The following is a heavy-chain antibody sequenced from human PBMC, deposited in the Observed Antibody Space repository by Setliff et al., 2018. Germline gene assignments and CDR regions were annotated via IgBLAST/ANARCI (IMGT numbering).Heavy chain of an antibody. J-gene: IGHJ4*02. CDR2: IYTSGST. Sequence: SETLSLTCAVYGGSFSDYYWSWIRQPPGKGLEWIGRIYTSGSTNYNPSLKSRVTISVDTSKNQFSLKLSSVTAADTAVYYCARTLLLSPYYFDYWGQGTLVTVSS. V-gene: IGHV4-59*10. CDR1: GGSFSDYY. D-gene: IGHD2-21*01. CDR3: ARTLLLSPYYFDY.